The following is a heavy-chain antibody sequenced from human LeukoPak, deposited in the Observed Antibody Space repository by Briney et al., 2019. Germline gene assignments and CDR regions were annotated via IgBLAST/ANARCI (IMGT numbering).Heavy chain of an antibody. CDR3: HVSWGIVVVPAAIGVGLGDY. V-gene: IGHV1-46*01. D-gene: IGHD2-2*02. Sequence: ASVKVSCKASGYTFISYYMHWVRQAPGQGLEWMGIINPSGGSTSYAQKFQGRVTMTRDTSTSTVYMELSSLRSEDTAVYYCHVSWGIVVVPAAIGVGLGDYWGQGTLVTVSS. CDR2: INPSGGST. J-gene: IGHJ4*02. CDR1: GYTFISYY.